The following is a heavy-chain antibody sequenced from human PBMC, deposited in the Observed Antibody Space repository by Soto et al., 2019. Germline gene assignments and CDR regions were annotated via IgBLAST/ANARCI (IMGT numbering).Heavy chain of an antibody. V-gene: IGHV3-30-3*01. D-gene: IGHD3-10*01. CDR2: ISYDGSNK. J-gene: IGHJ4*02. Sequence: QVQLVESGGGVVQPGRSLRRSCAASGFTFSSYAMHWVRQAPGKGLEWVAVISYDGSNKYYADSVKGRFTISRDNSKNTLYLQMHSLRAEDTAVYYCARDLLLRVGELSMGCDYWGQGTLVTVSS. CDR3: ARDLLLRVGELSMGCDY. CDR1: GFTFSSYA.